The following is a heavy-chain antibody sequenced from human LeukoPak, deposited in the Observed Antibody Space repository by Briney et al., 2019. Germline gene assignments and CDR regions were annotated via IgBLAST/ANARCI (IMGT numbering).Heavy chain of an antibody. CDR2: INSDGSST. Sequence: PGGSLRLSCAASGFTFSSYWMHWVRQAPGKGLVWVSRINSDGSSTSYADSVKGRFTISRDNAKNTLYLQMNSLRAEDTAGYYCARDILAENAFDIWGQGTMVTVSS. CDR1: GFTFSSYW. CDR3: ARDILAENAFDI. D-gene: IGHD3-9*01. V-gene: IGHV3-74*01. J-gene: IGHJ3*02.